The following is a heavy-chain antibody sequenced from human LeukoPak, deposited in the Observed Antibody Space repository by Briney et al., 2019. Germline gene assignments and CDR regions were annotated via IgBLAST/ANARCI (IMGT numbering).Heavy chain of an antibody. CDR1: GFTFDWH. D-gene: IGHD3-10*01. J-gene: IGHJ4*02. CDR3: AKVTWFGENSD. V-gene: IGHV3-23*01. Sequence: PGGSLRLSCVVSGFTFDWHVSWVRQAPGKGLEGVSAIGDSGGNTFYADSVKGRFTISRDNSKNTLYLQMNSLRAEDTAVYYCAKVTWFGENSDWGQGTLVTVSS. CDR2: IGDSGGNT.